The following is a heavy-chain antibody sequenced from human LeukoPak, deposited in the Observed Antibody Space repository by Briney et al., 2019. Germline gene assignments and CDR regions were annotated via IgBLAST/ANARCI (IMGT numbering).Heavy chain of an antibody. V-gene: IGHV3-53*05. CDR2: TYFGGTT. Sequence: GGSLRLSCVASGFAINTNYMNWVRQAPGKELEWVSITYFGGTTYYADSVKGRFTISRDNSKNTLYLQMNSLRAEDTAVYYCAREGDYYDSSGFNAFDIWGQGTMVTVSS. J-gene: IGHJ3*02. D-gene: IGHD3-22*01. CDR1: GFAINTNY. CDR3: AREGDYYDSSGFNAFDI.